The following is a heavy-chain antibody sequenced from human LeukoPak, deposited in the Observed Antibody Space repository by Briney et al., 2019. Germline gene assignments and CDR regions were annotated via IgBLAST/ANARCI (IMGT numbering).Heavy chain of an antibody. D-gene: IGHD1-14*01. J-gene: IGHJ4*02. V-gene: IGHV3-74*01. CDR3: AKDALPYRYFDQ. CDR2: INSDGSST. Sequence: PGGSLRLSYAASGFTFSSYWMHWVRQAPGKGLVWVSRINSDGSSTSYADSVKGRFTISRDNAKNTLYLQMNGLTAEDTAIYYCAKDALPYRYFDQWGQGTLVTVSS. CDR1: GFTFSSYW.